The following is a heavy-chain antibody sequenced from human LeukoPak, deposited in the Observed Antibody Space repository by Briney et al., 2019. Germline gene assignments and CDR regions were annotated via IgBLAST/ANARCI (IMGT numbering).Heavy chain of an antibody. V-gene: IGHV3-43D*04. J-gene: IGHJ4*02. CDR1: GFTFDDYA. Sequence: PGGSLRLSCAASGFTFDDYAMHWVRQAPGKGLEWVSLISWDGGSTYYADSVKGRFTISRDNSKNSLYLQMNSLRAEDTALYYCAKDMEPIRIQLWLGYWGQGTLVTVSS. CDR3: AKDMEPIRIQLWLGY. CDR2: ISWDGGST. D-gene: IGHD5-18*01.